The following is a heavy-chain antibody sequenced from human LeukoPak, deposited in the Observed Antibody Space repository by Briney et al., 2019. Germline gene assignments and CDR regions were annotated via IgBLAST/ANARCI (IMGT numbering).Heavy chain of an antibody. J-gene: IGHJ4*02. CDR3: ARVWLQDLDC. V-gene: IGHV3-21*01. Sequence: GGSLRLSCAASGFTFSSYSMNWVRQAPGKGLEWVSSISSSSSYIYYADSVKGRFTISRDNARNSLYLQMNSLRAEDTAVYYCARVWLQDLDCWGQGTLVTVSS. D-gene: IGHD5-24*01. CDR2: ISSSSSYI. CDR1: GFTFSSYS.